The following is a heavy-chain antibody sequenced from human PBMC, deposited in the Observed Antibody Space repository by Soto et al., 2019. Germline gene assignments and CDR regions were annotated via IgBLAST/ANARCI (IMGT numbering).Heavy chain of an antibody. D-gene: IGHD6-19*01. J-gene: IGHJ4*01. V-gene: IGHV4-59*01. CDR1: GGPISSYY. CDR3: ARGSSGWPPRLDY. CDR2: IYYSGST. Sequence: QVQLQESGPGLVKPSETLSLNCTVSGGPISSYYWSWLRQSPGKGLEWSGYIYYSGSTNYNTSIKSRVTISVDTSKNQFSLELRSVTAADTAVYYCARGSSGWPPRLDYWGHGNLVTVSS.